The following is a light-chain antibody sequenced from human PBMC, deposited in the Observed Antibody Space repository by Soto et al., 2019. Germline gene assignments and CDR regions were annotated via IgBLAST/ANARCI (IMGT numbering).Light chain of an antibody. CDR2: GAS. CDR3: QQYGSSPRT. CDR1: QSVSSSY. J-gene: IGKJ4*01. V-gene: IGKV3-20*01. Sequence: EIVLTQSPGTLSLSPGERATLSCRASQSVSSSYLAWYQQKPGQAPRRLIYGASSRATGIPDRFSGSGSGTDFTLTISRLEPEDFAVSYCQQYGSSPRTFGGGTKVEIK.